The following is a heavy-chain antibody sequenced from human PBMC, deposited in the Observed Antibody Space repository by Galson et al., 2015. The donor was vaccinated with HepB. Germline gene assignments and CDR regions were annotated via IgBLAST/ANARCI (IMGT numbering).Heavy chain of an antibody. D-gene: IGHD2-15*01. CDR3: AKDPLIADSVVVVAATPAPYGMDV. CDR1: GFTFSSHA. V-gene: IGHV3-23*01. J-gene: IGHJ6*02. Sequence: LRLSCSASGFTFSSHAMTWVRQAPGKGLEWVSSISDSGCSTYYADSVKGRFTIPRDNSKNTLYLQMNSLRTEDTAVYYCAKDPLIADSVVVVAATPAPYGMDVWGQGTTVTVSS. CDR2: ISDSGCST.